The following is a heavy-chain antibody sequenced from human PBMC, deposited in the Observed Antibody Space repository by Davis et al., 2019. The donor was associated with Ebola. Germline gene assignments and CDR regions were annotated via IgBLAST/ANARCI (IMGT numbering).Heavy chain of an antibody. CDR1: GFTFSSYS. CDR2: ISSSSSYT. CDR3: AGGESGWDASDI. J-gene: IGHJ3*02. Sequence: GESLKISCAASGFTFSSYSMNWVRQAPGKGLEWVSYISSSSSYTNYADSVKGRFTISRDNAKNSLYLQMNSLRAEDTAVYYCAGGESGWDASDIWGRGTMVTVSS. V-gene: IGHV3-21*05. D-gene: IGHD6-19*01.